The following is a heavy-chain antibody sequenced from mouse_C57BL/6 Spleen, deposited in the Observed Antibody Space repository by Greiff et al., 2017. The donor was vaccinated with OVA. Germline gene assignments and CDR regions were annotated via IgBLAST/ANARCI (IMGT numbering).Heavy chain of an antibody. Sequence: EVMLVESGGGLVKPGGSLKLSCAASGFTFSDYGMHWVRQAPEKGLEWVAYISSGSSTFYYADTVKGRFTISRDNAKNTLFLQMTSLRSEDTAMYDCARRRYDYEDAMDYWGQGTSVTVSS. CDR1: GFTFSDYG. V-gene: IGHV5-17*01. CDR2: ISSGSSTF. J-gene: IGHJ4*01. CDR3: ARRRYDYEDAMDY. D-gene: IGHD2-4*01.